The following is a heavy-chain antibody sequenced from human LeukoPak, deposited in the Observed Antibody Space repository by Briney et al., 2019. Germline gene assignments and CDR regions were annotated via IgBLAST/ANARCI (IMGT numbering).Heavy chain of an antibody. CDR3: ARYRAPYYDSSGYGYFDY. CDR2: IYYSGST. J-gene: IGHJ4*02. Sequence: SETLSLTCTVSGGSISSYYWSWIRQPPGKGLEWIGYIYYSGSTNYNPSLTSRVTISVDTSKNQFSLKLSSVTAADTAVYYCARYRAPYYDSSGYGYFDYWGQGTLVTVSS. D-gene: IGHD3-22*01. CDR1: GGSISSYY. V-gene: IGHV4-59*08.